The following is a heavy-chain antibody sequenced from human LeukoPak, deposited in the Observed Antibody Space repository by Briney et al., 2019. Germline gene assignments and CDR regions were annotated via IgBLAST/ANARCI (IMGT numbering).Heavy chain of an antibody. Sequence: PGGSLRLSCAASGFTVSSNYMSWVRQAPGKGLEWVSVIYSGGSTYYADSVKGRFTISRDNSKNTLYLQMNSLRAEDTAVYYCARDPGIAVAGTGYWGQGTLVTVSS. CDR2: IYSGGST. J-gene: IGHJ4*02. CDR1: GFTVSSNY. V-gene: IGHV3-53*01. D-gene: IGHD6-19*01. CDR3: ARDPGIAVAGTGY.